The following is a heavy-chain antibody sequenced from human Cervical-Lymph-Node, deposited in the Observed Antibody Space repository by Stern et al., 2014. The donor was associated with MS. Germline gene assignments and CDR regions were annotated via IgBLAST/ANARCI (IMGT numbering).Heavy chain of an antibody. J-gene: IGHJ4*02. CDR1: GYSFTSYW. CDR2: IYPGDSDT. CDR3: ARQKPARISYYYDSSGYIDY. D-gene: IGHD3-22*01. Sequence: EVQLVQSGAEVKKPGESLKISCKGSGYSFTSYWIGWVRQMPGKGLEWMGIIYPGDSDTRYSPSFQGQVTISADKSISTAYLQWSSLKASDTAMYYCARQKPARISYYYDSSGYIDYWGQGTLVTVSS. V-gene: IGHV5-51*01.